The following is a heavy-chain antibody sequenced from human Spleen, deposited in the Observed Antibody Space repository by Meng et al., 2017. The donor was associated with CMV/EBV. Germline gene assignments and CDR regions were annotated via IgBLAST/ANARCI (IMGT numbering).Heavy chain of an antibody. V-gene: IGHV3-7*01. CDR1: GFTFSRYW. Sequence: GESLKISCAASGFTFSRYWMAWVRQAPGKGPEWVANINEDGSEKYYGDSVKGRFTISRDNTKNSLSLQMNSLRAEDTAVYYCAPQGSSSTSTWGQGTLVTVSS. J-gene: IGHJ4*02. CDR2: INEDGSEK. CDR3: APQGSSSTST. D-gene: IGHD2-2*01.